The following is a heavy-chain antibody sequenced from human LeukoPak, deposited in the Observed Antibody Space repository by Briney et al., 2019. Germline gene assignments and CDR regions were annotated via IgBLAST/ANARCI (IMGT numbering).Heavy chain of an antibody. CDR3: ASTLDYYDSSGYTLDY. CDR1: GGSISNSNYY. D-gene: IGHD3-22*01. J-gene: IGHJ4*02. CDR2: IYYSGST. Sequence: SETLSLTCTVSGGSISNSNYYWGWIRQPPGRGLEWIGSIYYSGSTNYNPSLKSRVTISVDTSKNQFSLKLSSVTAADTAVYYCASTLDYYDSSGYTLDYWGQGTLVTVSS. V-gene: IGHV4-39*07.